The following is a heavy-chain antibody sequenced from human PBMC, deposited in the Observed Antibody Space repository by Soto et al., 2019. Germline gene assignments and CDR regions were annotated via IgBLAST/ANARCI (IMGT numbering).Heavy chain of an antibody. D-gene: IGHD2-21*02. Sequence: WGSLRLSCAASGFSFVSLAISCVRQAPGKGLEWVSSISGRGVDTLYADSVKGRFTISRDNSRNTLYLQVNSLRAEDTAVYYCAKDQTDVTLFDYWGQGTLVTVS. CDR2: ISGRGVDT. J-gene: IGHJ4*02. CDR3: AKDQTDVTLFDY. CDR1: GFSFVSLA. V-gene: IGHV3-23*01.